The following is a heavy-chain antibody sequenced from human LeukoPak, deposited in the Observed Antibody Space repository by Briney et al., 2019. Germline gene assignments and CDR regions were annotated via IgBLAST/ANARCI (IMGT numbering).Heavy chain of an antibody. CDR1: GFTFNSFP. CDR2: SSFDASDI. CDR3: GRGLWCGEDPAY. V-gene: IGHV3-30*04. Sequence: GGSLSLSCAASGFTFNSFPMHWVRQAPGKGLEWVGLSSFDASDISNADSVESRFTIFTDDSKKTLFLQKNSLVADDTAVYYCGRGLWCGEDPAYWGQGTLVSVSS. J-gene: IGHJ4*02. D-gene: IGHD3-10*01.